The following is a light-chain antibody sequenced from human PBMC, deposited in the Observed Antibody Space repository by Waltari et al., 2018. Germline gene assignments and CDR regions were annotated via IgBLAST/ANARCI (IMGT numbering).Light chain of an antibody. J-gene: IGLJ3*02. V-gene: IGLV3-19*01. CDR3: RSRNGRANQVV. CDR1: SLRTSY. Sequence: SSELTQDPAVSVALGQTVRFTCQGDSLRTSYASWYQLKPGQAPVLVIYGKDKRPSGIPDRISGYSSGTTSSLTITGAQAEDEPPYYCRSRNGRANQVVFAGGTTVTVL. CDR2: GKD.